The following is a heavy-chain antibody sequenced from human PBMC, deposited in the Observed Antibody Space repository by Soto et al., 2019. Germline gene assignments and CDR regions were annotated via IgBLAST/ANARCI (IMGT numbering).Heavy chain of an antibody. V-gene: IGHV4-59*01. D-gene: IGHD6-19*01. CDR3: ARIPGLGEWLVNYYYYGMDV. Sequence: PSETLSLTCTVSGGSISSYYWSWIRRPPGKGLEWIGYIYYSGSTNYNPSLKSRVTISVDTSKNQFSLKLSSVTAADTAVYYCARIPGLGEWLVNYYYYGMDVWGQGTTVTVSS. CDR2: IYYSGST. J-gene: IGHJ6*02. CDR1: GGSISSYY.